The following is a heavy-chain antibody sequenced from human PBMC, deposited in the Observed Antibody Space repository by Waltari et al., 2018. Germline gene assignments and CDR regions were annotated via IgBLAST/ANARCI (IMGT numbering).Heavy chain of an antibody. CDR1: GYRFIDYY. V-gene: IGHV1-69-2*01. CDR2: ADPGDDRP. Sequence: EVHVLQSGAEVRMPGETVKISCKVSGYRFIDYYIHWIRQAPGKGLEWMGLADPGDDRPIYAEKFKGRVTISVDTSKNQFSLKLSSVTAADTAVYYCARDSPAAGHYYYMDVWGKGTTVTVSS. J-gene: IGHJ6*03. CDR3: ARDSPAAGHYYYMDV. D-gene: IGHD6-13*01.